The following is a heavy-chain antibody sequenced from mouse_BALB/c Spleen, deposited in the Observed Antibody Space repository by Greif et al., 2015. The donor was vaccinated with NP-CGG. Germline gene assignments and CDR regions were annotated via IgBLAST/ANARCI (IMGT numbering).Heavy chain of an antibody. CDR3: ARDYDGSSYWYFDV. V-gene: IGHV7-1*02. CDR1: GFTFSDFY. CDR2: SRNKANDYTT. J-gene: IGHJ1*01. Sequence: DVMLVESGGGLVQPGGSLRLSCATSGFTFSDFYMEWVRQPPGKRLEWIAASRNKANDYTTEYSASVKGRFIVSRDTSQSILYLQMNALRAEDTAIYYCARDYDGSSYWYFDVWGAGTTVTVSS. D-gene: IGHD1-1*01.